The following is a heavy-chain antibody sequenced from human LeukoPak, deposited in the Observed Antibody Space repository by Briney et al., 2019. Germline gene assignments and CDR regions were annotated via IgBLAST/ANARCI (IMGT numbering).Heavy chain of an antibody. CDR1: GGSLRGYY. CDR3: AGYGEYWDCDL. Sequence: PSETLSLTCAISGGSLRGYYWTWIRQPPGKGLEWIGEINHSGSTNYNPSLKSRVTISVDTSKNQFSLKLSSVTAADTAVYYCAGYGEYWDCDLWGRGTPVTVSP. D-gene: IGHD4-17*01. J-gene: IGHJ2*01. CDR2: INHSGST. V-gene: IGHV4-34*01.